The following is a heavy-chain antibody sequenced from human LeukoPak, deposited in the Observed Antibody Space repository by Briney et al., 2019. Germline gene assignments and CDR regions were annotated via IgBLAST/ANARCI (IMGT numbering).Heavy chain of an antibody. V-gene: IGHV3-21*01. D-gene: IGHD5-24*01. CDR3: ARRAGYNYYFDY. Sequence: GGSLRLSCAASGFTFSGYNMNWVREAPGKGLEGVSSISASSSYIYYADSVKGRFTISRDNAKNSLYLQMNSLRAEDTAVYYCARRAGYNYYFDYWGQGALVTVSS. CDR1: GFTFSGYN. CDR2: ISASSSYI. J-gene: IGHJ4*02.